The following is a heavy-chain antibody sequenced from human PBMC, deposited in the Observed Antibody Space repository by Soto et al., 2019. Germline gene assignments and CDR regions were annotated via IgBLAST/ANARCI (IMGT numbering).Heavy chain of an antibody. CDR2: ISGSGGGT. J-gene: IGHJ5*02. CDR1: GFTFRNYV. D-gene: IGHD6-19*01. V-gene: IGHV3-23*01. CDR3: ALGSETVALMNWLDP. Sequence: PGGSLRLSCAASGFTFRNYVMSWVRQAPGKGPEWVSVISGSGGGTYYADFVKGRFTISRDNSRNSLYLQMNSLRAEDTAVYYCALGSETVALMNWLDPWGQGTLVTGSS.